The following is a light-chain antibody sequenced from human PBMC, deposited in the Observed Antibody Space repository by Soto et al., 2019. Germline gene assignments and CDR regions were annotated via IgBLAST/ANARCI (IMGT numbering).Light chain of an antibody. CDR3: QHYNNWPPWT. CDR1: QSVSSN. V-gene: IGKV3-15*01. J-gene: IGKJ1*01. Sequence: EIVMRKSPATLSVYLGEIATLSCRASQSVSSNLAWYQQKPGQAPRLLIYGASIRATGIPARFSGSGSGTEFTLTISTLQSEDFAIYYCQHYNNWPPWTFGQGTKVDIK. CDR2: GAS.